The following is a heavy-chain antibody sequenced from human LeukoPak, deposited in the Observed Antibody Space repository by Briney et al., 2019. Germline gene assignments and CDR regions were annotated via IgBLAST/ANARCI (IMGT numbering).Heavy chain of an antibody. Sequence: GGSLRLSCTASGFAFDEHGMSWVRQVPGKGLEWVSGINWSGGSTGYADPLRGRFTISRDNAKNSLYLQMDSLRAEDTALYYCARAPITSPFYLDYWGQGTLVTVSS. CDR1: GFAFDEHG. J-gene: IGHJ4*02. CDR3: ARAPITSPFYLDY. D-gene: IGHD2-2*01. CDR2: INWSGGST. V-gene: IGHV3-20*04.